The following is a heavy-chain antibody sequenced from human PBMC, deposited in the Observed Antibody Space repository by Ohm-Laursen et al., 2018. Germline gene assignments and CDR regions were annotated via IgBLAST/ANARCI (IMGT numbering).Heavy chain of an antibody. D-gene: IGHD3-16*01. J-gene: IGHJ3*02. Sequence: SLRLSCAASGFTFSSYAMSWVRQAPGKGLEWVAVIWYDGSNKYYADSVKGRFTISRDNSKNTLYLQMNSLRAEDTAVHYCFGGPTWDIWGQGAMVTVSS. CDR3: FGGPTWDI. CDR1: GFTFSSYA. V-gene: IGHV3-33*08. CDR2: IWYDGSNK.